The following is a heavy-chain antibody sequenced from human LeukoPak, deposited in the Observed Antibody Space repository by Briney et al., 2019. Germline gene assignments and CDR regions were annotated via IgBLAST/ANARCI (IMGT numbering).Heavy chain of an antibody. D-gene: IGHD5-18*01. J-gene: IGHJ4*02. CDR2: ISSSSSYI. CDR1: GFTFSSYS. Sequence: GGSLRLSCAASGFTFSSYSMNWVRQAPGKGLEWVSSISSSSSYIYYADSVKGRFTISRDNAKNSLYLQMSSLRAEDTAVYYCASIRHLGYSYGSDDYWGQGTLVTVSS. V-gene: IGHV3-21*01. CDR3: ASIRHLGYSYGSDDY.